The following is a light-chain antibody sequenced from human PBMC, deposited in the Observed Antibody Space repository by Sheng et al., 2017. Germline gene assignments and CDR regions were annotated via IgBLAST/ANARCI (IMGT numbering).Light chain of an antibody. V-gene: IGLV7-46*01. CDR3: MLLYGGSRV. CDR1: TGAVTSGHL. J-gene: IGLJ3*02. Sequence: QAVVTQEPSLTVSPGETVTLTCDSSTGAVTSGHLPYWFQRKPGQAPRTLIYDARNKHSWTPARFSGSLLGGKAALTLSGAQPEDEAEYYCMLLYGGSRVFGGGTRLTVL. CDR2: DAR.